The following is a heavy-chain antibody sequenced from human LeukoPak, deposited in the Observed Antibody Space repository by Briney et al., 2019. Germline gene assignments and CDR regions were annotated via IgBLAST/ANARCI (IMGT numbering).Heavy chain of an antibody. CDR3: ARGAAHDY. V-gene: IGHV3-30*04. CDR2: ISYDGSNK. Sequence: PGRSLRLSCAASGFTFSSYAMHWVRQAPGKGLEGVAVISYDGSNKYYADSVKGRFTISRDNSKNTLYLQMNSLRAGDTAVYYCARGAAHDYWGQGTLVTVSS. D-gene: IGHD6-25*01. CDR1: GFTFSSYA. J-gene: IGHJ4*02.